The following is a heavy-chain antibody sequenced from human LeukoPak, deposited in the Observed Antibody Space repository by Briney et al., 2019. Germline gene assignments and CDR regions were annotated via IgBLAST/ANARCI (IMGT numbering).Heavy chain of an antibody. CDR1: GYTFTSYD. V-gene: IGHV1-8*01. J-gene: IGHJ4*02. CDR2: MNPNSGNT. CDR3: ARSYGDCDPFDY. D-gene: IGHD4-17*01. Sequence: ASVKVSCKASGYTFTSYDINWVRQATGQGLEWMGWMNPNSGNTGYAQKFQGRVTMTRNTSISTAYMELSSLRSEDTAVYYCARSYGDCDPFDYWGQGTLVTVSS.